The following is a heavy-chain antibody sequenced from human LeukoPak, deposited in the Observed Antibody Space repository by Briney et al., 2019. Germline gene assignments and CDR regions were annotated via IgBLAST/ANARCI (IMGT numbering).Heavy chain of an antibody. J-gene: IGHJ4*02. CDR3: ARVGYGDTWGYDQFDY. Sequence: ASVKVSCKASGYTLTGYYMHWVRQAPGQGLEWMGWINPNSGGTNYAQKFQGRVTMTRDTSISTAYMELSRLRSDDTAVYYCARVGYGDTWGYDQFDYWGQGTLVTVSS. CDR1: GYTLTGYY. CDR2: INPNSGGT. D-gene: IGHD5-12*01. V-gene: IGHV1-2*02.